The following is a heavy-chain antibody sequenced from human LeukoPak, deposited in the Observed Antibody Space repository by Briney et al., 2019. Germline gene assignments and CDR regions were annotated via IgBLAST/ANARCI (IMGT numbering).Heavy chain of an antibody. Sequence: GSLRLSCTTSGFIFGDYAMSWVCQAPGKGLEWVGFIRSKLYGGTTEYAASVKGRFTISRDDSKSIAYLQMNSLKTEDTAVYYCTRDPNSGSYSAEYFQPWGQGTLVTVSS. D-gene: IGHD1-26*01. CDR1: GFIFGDYA. CDR3: TRDPNSGSYSAEYFQP. CDR2: IRSKLYGGTT. J-gene: IGHJ1*01. V-gene: IGHV3-49*04.